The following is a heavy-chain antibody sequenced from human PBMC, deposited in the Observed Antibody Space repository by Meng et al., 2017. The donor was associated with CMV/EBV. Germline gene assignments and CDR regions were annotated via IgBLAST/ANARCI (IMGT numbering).Heavy chain of an antibody. V-gene: IGHV1-2*02. CDR3: ARDRHAQKLRYCSSTSCPPGY. CDR1: GYTFTGYY. J-gene: IGHJ4*02. Sequence: ASVKVSCKASGYTFTGYYMHWVRQAPGQGLEWMGWINPNSGGTNYAQKFQGRVTMTRDTSISTAYMELSRLRSDDTAMYYCARDRHAQKLRYCSSTSCPPGYWGQGALVTVSS. D-gene: IGHD2-2*01. CDR2: INPNSGGT.